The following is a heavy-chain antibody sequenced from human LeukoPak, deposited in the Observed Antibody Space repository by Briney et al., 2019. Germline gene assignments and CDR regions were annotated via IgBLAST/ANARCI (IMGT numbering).Heavy chain of an antibody. D-gene: IGHD4-11*01. J-gene: IGHJ4*02. Sequence: GGSLRLSCAASGFTFSDYYMSWIRQAPGKGLEWVSYISSSSSYTNYADSVKGRFTISRDTAKNSLYLQMNSLRAEDTAMYYCARGLPPVMKYYFDYWGQGTLVTVSS. CDR2: ISSSSSYT. CDR3: ARGLPPVMKYYFDY. CDR1: GFTFSDYY. V-gene: IGHV3-11*06.